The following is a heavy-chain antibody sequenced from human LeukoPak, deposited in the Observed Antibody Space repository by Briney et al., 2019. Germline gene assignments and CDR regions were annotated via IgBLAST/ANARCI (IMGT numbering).Heavy chain of an antibody. CDR3: ARSRIQLWAYYFDY. D-gene: IGHD5-18*01. Sequence: SETLSPTCTVSGGSISSYYWSWIRQPPGKGLEWIGHIYYSGSTNYNPSLKSRVTISVDTSKNQFSLKLSSVTAADTAVYYCARSRIQLWAYYFDYWGQGTLVTVSS. CDR2: IYYSGST. V-gene: IGHV4-59*01. CDR1: GGSISSYY. J-gene: IGHJ4*02.